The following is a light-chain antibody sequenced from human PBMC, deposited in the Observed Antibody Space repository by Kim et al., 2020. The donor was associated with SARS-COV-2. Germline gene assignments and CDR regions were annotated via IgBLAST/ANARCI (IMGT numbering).Light chain of an antibody. J-gene: IGKJ5*01. Sequence: SLSPGESATRSWRTSQSVGSNLAWYQQKRGQAPRLLIYGASKRATGIPARFSGSGSGTDFTLTISSLETEDLGVYYCQQRSDWITFGQGTRLEIK. CDR3: QQRSDWIT. V-gene: IGKV3-11*01. CDR2: GAS. CDR1: QSVGSN.